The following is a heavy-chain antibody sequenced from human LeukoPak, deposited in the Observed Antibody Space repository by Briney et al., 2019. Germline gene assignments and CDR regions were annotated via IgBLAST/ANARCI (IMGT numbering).Heavy chain of an antibody. Sequence: GGSLRLSCAASGFTFSDYYMSWIRQAPGKGLEWVSYISSSGSTIYYADSVKGRFTISRDNAKNSLYLQMNSLRAEDTAVYYCASSRSTDAFDIWGQGTMVTVSS. CDR1: GFTFSDYY. J-gene: IGHJ3*02. CDR3: ASSRSTDAFDI. V-gene: IGHV3-11*04. D-gene: IGHD2-2*01. CDR2: ISSSGSTI.